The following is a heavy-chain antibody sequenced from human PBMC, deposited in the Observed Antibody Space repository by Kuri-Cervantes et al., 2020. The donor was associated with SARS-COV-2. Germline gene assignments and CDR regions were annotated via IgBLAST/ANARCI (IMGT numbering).Heavy chain of an antibody. J-gene: IGHJ4*02. V-gene: IGHV1-2*02. Sequence: ASVKVSCKASGYTFTSYYMHWVRQAPGQGLEWMGWINPNSGGTNYAQKFQGRVTMTRDTSISTAYMELSRLRSDDTAVYYCAFVVATMEDFDYWGQGTLVTVSS. D-gene: IGHD5-12*01. CDR2: INPNSGGT. CDR3: AFVVATMEDFDY. CDR1: GYTFTSYY.